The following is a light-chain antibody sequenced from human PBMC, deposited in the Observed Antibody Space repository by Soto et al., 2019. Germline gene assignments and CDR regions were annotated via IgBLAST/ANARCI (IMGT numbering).Light chain of an antibody. J-gene: IGLJ2*01. V-gene: IGLV3-21*02. CDR1: NIGANS. CDR3: QVWHSSRGV. CDR2: DDS. Sequence: VLTQTPSVSVAPGQTARITCGGDNIGANSVHWYQQKPGQAPILVVYDDSDRPSGIPERFSGSNSGNTAALTITRVEGGDEADYYCQVWHSSRGVFGGGTKLTVL.